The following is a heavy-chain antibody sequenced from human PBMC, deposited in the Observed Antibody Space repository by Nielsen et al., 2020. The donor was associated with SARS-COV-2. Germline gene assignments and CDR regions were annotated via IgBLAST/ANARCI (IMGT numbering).Heavy chain of an antibody. D-gene: IGHD2-2*01. V-gene: IGHV3-7*01. CDR2: IKQDGSEK. Sequence: GESLKISCAASGFTFSSYWMSWVRQAPGKGLEWVANIKQDGSEKYYVDSVKGRFTISRDNAKNSLYLQMNSLRAEDTAVYYCARLHEYCSSTSCYVYGMDVWGQGTTVTVSS. CDR1: GFTFSSYW. J-gene: IGHJ6*02. CDR3: ARLHEYCSSTSCYVYGMDV.